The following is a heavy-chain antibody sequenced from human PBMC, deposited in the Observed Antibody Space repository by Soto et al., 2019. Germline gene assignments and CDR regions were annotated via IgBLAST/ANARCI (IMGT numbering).Heavy chain of an antibody. V-gene: IGHV4-34*01. D-gene: IGHD3-3*01. Sequence: LSLTCAVYGGSFSGYYWSWIRQPPGKGLEWIGEINHSGSTNYNPSLKSRVTISVDTSKNQFSLKLNSLTAADTAVYYCARGRTYYDFWSGYYRPYYYYGMDVWGQGTTVTVSS. CDR2: INHSGST. CDR1: GGSFSGYY. CDR3: ARGRTYYDFWSGYYRPYYYYGMDV. J-gene: IGHJ6*02.